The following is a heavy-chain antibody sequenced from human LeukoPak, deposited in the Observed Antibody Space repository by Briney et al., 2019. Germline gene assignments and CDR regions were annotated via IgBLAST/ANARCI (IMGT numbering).Heavy chain of an antibody. CDR1: GFTFSSYE. J-gene: IGHJ4*02. D-gene: IGHD6-19*01. V-gene: IGHV3-48*03. Sequence: GGSLRLSCAASGFTFSSYEMNWVRQAPGKGLEWVSYISSSGSHKYYAASVKGRFTISRDNAKNSLYLQMNSLRAEDTAVYYCARPIAMAGFDYWGQGTLVTVSS. CDR2: ISSSGSHK. CDR3: ARPIAMAGFDY.